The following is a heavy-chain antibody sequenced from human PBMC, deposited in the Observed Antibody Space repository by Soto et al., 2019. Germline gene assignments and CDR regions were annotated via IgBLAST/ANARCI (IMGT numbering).Heavy chain of an antibody. CDR1: GGSMTGYF. CDR3: ARTHWVSGTEY. CDR2: VYNRGNT. D-gene: IGHD6-19*01. V-gene: IGHV4-4*07. J-gene: IGHJ4*02. Sequence: QVQLQESGPGLVKPSETLSLTCTVSGGSMTGYFWRWIRQPAGKALEWIGHVYNRGNTDYNPSLASRITMAVDTSKRQFSLKVKSVTAADTAVYYCARTHWVSGTEYWGQGILVTVSS.